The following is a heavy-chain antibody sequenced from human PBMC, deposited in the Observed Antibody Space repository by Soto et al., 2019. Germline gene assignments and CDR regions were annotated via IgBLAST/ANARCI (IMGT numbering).Heavy chain of an antibody. CDR3: ARDNVVGELHNVELEY. D-gene: IGHD3-10*01. CDR1: GYTFNSYV. Sequence: QVQLVQSGAEVKKPGASVKVSCKASGYTFNSYVLHWVRQAPGQRLEWMGWTNAGNGKTKYSQKLQGRITFAMDTSATTAYMKLSSLTSEDTAVYYCARDNVVGELHNVELEYWAQGTLVTVSS. V-gene: IGHV1-3*01. J-gene: IGHJ4*02. CDR2: TNAGNGKT.